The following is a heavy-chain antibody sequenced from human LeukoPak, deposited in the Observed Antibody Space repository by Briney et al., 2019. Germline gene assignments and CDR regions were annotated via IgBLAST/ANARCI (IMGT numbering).Heavy chain of an antibody. V-gene: IGHV3-23*01. CDR1: GFTFSDFA. J-gene: IGHJ4*02. D-gene: IGHD3-22*01. CDR2: ISGSVGSI. CDR3: AKARWLSGTGQFDF. Sequence: PGGALRLSCAASGFTFSDFAMSWVRQAPGEGLEWVSGISGSVGSIYYRDSVRGRFTISRDNSKTTLSLQMNSLRAEDTAVYYCAKARWLSGTGQFDFWGQGTLVTVSS.